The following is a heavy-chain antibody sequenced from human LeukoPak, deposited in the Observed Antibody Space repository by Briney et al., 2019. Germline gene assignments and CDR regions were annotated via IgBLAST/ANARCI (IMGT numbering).Heavy chain of an antibody. V-gene: IGHV4-34*01. CDR3: ARGATSPRNFDY. J-gene: IGHJ4*02. CDR2: IDHSGST. Sequence: PSETLSLTCAVYGGSFSGYYWSWISQPPGKGLEWIGEIDHSGSTNYNPSLKSRVTISVDTSKNQFSLKLSSVTAADTAVYYCARGATSPRNFDYWGQGTLVTVSS. CDR1: GGSFSGYY.